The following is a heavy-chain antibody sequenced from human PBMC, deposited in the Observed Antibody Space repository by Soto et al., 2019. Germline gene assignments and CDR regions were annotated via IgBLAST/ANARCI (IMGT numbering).Heavy chain of an antibody. CDR2: IIPIFGTA. Sequence: QVQLVQSGAEVKKPGSSVKVSCKASGGTFSSYAISWVRQAPGQGLEWMGGIIPIFGTANYAQKFQGRVTITADESPSTAYMELSSLRSGDRAVNYCARVSRKGDPYYYYYYGMAVWGQGTTVTLSS. J-gene: IGHJ6*02. CDR1: GGTFSSYA. V-gene: IGHV1-69*01. CDR3: ARVSRKGDPYYYYYYGMAV. D-gene: IGHD2-21*02.